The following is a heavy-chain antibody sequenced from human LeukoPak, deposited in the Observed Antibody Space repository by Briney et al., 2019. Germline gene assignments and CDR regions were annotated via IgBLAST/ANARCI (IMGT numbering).Heavy chain of an antibody. CDR2: IWYDGSNK. CDR3: ARGPSNYYGSEIDY. D-gene: IGHD3-10*01. Sequence: GGSLRLSCAASGFTFSSYGMHWVRQAPGKGLEWVAVIWYDGSNKYYADSVKGRFTISRDNVKNTLYLQMNSLRAEDTAVYYCARGPSNYYGSEIDYWGQGILVTVSS. CDR1: GFTFSSYG. J-gene: IGHJ4*02. V-gene: IGHV3-33*01.